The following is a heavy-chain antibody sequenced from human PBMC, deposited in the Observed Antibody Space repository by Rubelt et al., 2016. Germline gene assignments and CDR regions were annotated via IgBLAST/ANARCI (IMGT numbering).Heavy chain of an antibody. J-gene: IGHJ5*02. Sequence: QLQLQESGPGLVKPSETLSLTCTVSGGSIRSTSYYWGWLRQPPGKGLEWIGSIYYSGRTYYNPSLQSRVPMSVDPSRKQLSRKGSSGTAAVTAVYYCARTVAGFFRRVDPWGQGTLVTVSS. D-gene: IGHD6-19*01. V-gene: IGHV4-39*01. CDR3: ARTVAGFFRRVDP. CDR2: IYYSGRT. CDR1: GGSIRSTSYY.